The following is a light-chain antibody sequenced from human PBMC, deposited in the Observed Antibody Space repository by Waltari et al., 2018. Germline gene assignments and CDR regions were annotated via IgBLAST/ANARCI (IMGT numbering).Light chain of an antibody. J-gene: IGKJ2*01. CDR2: GVT. V-gene: IGKV1-39*01. CDR3: QQTYRTPPYT. Sequence: DIQMTQPPSSLSASVGDGVTITCRASQTISTFLNWYQHKPGKAPTLLIYGVTILQSGVPSRFSGSGFGTDFTLTITNVQPEDFATYYCQQTYRTPPYTFGQGTKLEIK. CDR1: QTISTF.